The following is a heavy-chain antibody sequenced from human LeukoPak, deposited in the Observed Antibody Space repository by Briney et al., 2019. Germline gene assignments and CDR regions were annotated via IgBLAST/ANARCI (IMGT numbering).Heavy chain of an antibody. J-gene: IGHJ6*03. V-gene: IGHV3-23*01. CDR3: AKGLRTGVGPYMGYHYYMDV. Sequence: GGSLRLSCAASGFTFSSYAMSWVRQAPGKGLKWVSTINDNGDGTYYTDSVKGRFTISRDNSYNTVSLQMNSLRDEDTGVYYCAKGLRTGVGPYMGYHYYMDVWGKGATVTVSS. D-gene: IGHD3-16*01. CDR2: INDNGDGT. CDR1: GFTFSSYA.